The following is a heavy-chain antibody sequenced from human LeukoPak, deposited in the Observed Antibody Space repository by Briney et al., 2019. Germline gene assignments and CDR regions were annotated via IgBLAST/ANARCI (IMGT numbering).Heavy chain of an antibody. CDR2: ISAYNGNT. J-gene: IGHJ4*02. V-gene: IGHV1-18*01. CDR3: ARDGLSGSYGY. D-gene: IGHD1-26*01. Sequence: GASVKVSCKTSGYTFTNYGVSWVRQAPGQGLEWMGWISAYNGNTNYAQKLQGRVTMTTDTSTSTAYMGLRSLRSDDTAVYYCARDGLSGSYGYWGQGTLVTVSS. CDR1: GYTFTNYG.